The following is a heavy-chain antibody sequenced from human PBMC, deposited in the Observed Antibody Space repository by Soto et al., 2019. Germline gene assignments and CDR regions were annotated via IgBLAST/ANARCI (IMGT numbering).Heavy chain of an antibody. Sequence: PSETLSLTCTVSGGSISSGGYYWSWIRQHPGKGLEWIGYIYYSGSTYYNPSLKSRVTISVDTSTNQFSLKLSSVTAADTAVYYCGRDRVGGVIHYYYYYGMDVWGPGTTVTVPS. V-gene: IGHV4-31*03. CDR3: GRDRVGGVIHYYYYYGMDV. J-gene: IGHJ6*02. CDR2: IYYSGST. CDR1: GGSISSGGYY. D-gene: IGHD3-10*01.